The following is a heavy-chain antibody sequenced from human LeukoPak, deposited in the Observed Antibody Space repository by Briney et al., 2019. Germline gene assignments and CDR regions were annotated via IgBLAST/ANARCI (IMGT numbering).Heavy chain of an antibody. D-gene: IGHD1-1*01. J-gene: IGHJ4*02. CDR3: ARDRGWNALDC. V-gene: IGHV3-74*01. CDR2: IDRDGSNT. CDR1: GFTFSSYW. Sequence: GGSLRLSCAASGFTFSSYWMHWVRHAPGNGLVWVSRIDRDGSNTNYADSVKGRFTISRDNAKNTLHLQMNSLRAEDTAVYYCARDRGWNALDCWGQGTLVTVSS.